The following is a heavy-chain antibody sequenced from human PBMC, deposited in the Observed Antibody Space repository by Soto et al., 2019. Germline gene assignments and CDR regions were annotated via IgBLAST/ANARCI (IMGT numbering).Heavy chain of an antibody. Sequence: GESLKISCKGSGYSFTSYWIGWVRQMPGKGLEWMGIIYPGDSDTRYSPSLQGQVTISADKSISTAYLQWSSLKASDTAMYYCARGLSGWELPRSPFDYWGQGTLVTVSS. CDR3: ARGLSGWELPRSPFDY. CDR1: GYSFTSYW. V-gene: IGHV5-51*01. J-gene: IGHJ4*02. D-gene: IGHD1-26*01. CDR2: IYPGDSDT.